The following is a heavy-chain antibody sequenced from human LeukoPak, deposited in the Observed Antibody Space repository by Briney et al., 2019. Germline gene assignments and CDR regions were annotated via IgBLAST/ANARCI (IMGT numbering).Heavy chain of an antibody. Sequence: ASVKVSFKTSGYTFADYYIHWVRQAPGQGLEWMGWIYPKSGGTNSAQKFQGRVTMTRDTSISTAYMELSRLRFDDTAVYYCARVSTSGYRDWLDPWGQGTLVTVSS. CDR3: ARVSTSGYRDWLDP. D-gene: IGHD3-9*01. CDR1: GYTFADYY. CDR2: IYPKSGGT. J-gene: IGHJ5*02. V-gene: IGHV1-2*02.